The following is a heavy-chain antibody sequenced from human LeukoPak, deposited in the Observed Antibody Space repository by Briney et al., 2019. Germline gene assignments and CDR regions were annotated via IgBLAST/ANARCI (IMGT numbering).Heavy chain of an antibody. D-gene: IGHD1-1*01. V-gene: IGHV3-30*18. J-gene: IGHJ4*02. CDR3: AKDTELMYYFDY. CDR1: GFTFSSYG. CDR2: ISYDGSNK. Sequence: SGRSLRLSCAASGFTFSSYGMHWVRQAPGKGLEWVAVISYDGSNKYYADSVKGRFTISRDNSKNTLYLQMNSLRAEDTAVYYCAKDTELMYYFDYWGQGTLVTVSS.